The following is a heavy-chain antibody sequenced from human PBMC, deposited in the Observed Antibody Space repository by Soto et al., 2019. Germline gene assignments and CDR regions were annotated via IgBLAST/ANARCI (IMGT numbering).Heavy chain of an antibody. CDR3: ARVPGP. V-gene: IGHV4-30-2*01. CDR1: GGSLRRGGYS. CDR2: IYHSGST. J-gene: IGHJ5*02. Sequence: TSETLSLTCAVSGGSLRRGGYSWRWIRQPPGKGLEWIGYIYHSGSTYYNPSLKSRVTISVGRSKNQFSLKLISVPAADTAVYYCARVPGPWGQGTLVTVSS.